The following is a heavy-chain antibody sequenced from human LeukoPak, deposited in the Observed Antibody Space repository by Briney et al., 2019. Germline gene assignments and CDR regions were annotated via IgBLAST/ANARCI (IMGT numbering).Heavy chain of an antibody. CDR3: ARTSTELGTLFDY. V-gene: IGHV4-34*01. CDR1: GGSFSGYY. CDR2: INHSGST. D-gene: IGHD7-27*01. Sequence: SETLSLTCAVYGGSFSGYYWSWIRQPPGKGLEWIGEINHSGSTNYNPSLKSRVTISVDTSKNQFSLELSSVTAADTAVYYCARTSTELGTLFDYWGQGTLVTVSS. J-gene: IGHJ4*02.